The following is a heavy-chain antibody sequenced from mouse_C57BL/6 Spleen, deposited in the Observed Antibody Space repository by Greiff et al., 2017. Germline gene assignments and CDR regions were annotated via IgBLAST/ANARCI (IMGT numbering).Heavy chain of an antibody. V-gene: IGHV1-76*01. Sequence: VQLQQSGAELVRPGASVKLSCKASGYTFTAYYINWVKQRPGQGLEWIARFYPGSGNTYYNEKFKGKATLTAEKSSSTAYMQLSRLTSEDSAVYFCARYYDCVYAMDYWGQGTSVTVSS. J-gene: IGHJ4*01. D-gene: IGHD2-4*01. CDR2: FYPGSGNT. CDR3: ARYYDCVYAMDY. CDR1: GYTFTAYY.